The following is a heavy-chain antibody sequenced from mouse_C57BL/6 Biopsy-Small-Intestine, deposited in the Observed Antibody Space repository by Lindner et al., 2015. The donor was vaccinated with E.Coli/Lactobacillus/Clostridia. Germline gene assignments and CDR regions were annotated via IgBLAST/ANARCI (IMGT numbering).Heavy chain of an antibody. J-gene: IGHJ4*01. V-gene: IGHV1-18*01. CDR1: GYTLTELS. CDR3: ATDRTSGSYLGPSNWFDP. CDR2: FDPEDGET. D-gene: IGHD1-1*02. Sequence: SVKVSCKVSGYTLTELSMHWVRQAPGKGLEWMGGFDPEDGETIYAQKFQGRVTMTEDTSTDTAYMELSSLRSEDTAVYYCATDRTSGSYLGPSNWFDPWGQGTLVTVSS.